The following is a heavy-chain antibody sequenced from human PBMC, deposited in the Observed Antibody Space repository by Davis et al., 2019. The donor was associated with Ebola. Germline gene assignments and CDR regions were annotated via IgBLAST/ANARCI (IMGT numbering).Heavy chain of an antibody. Sequence: GESLKISCAASGFTFSSYAMHWVRQAPGKGLEWVSAISGSGGSTYYADSVKGRFTISRDNSKNTLYLQMNSLRAEDTAVYYCAKVVGHGDYWGQGTLVTVSS. CDR2: ISGSGGST. J-gene: IGHJ4*02. CDR1: GFTFSSYA. CDR3: AKVVGHGDY. V-gene: IGHV3-23*01.